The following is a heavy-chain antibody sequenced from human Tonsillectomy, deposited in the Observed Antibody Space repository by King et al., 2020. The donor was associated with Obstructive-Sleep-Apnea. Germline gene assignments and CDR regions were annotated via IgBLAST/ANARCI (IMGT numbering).Heavy chain of an antibody. CDR3: ARTEGGDY. CDR1: GFSLGDYA. CDR2: IKKKVYGGTT. V-gene: IGHV3-49*03. J-gene: IGHJ4*02. Sequence: VQLVESGGGRVEPGRSLRLSCTTTGFSLGDYAISWFRQAPGKGLEWVAFIKKKVYGGTTEYAASVKGRFTVSRDDSKSIAYLQMNSLKIEDTAVYYCARTEGGDYXGQGTLVTVSP. D-gene: IGHD2-15*01.